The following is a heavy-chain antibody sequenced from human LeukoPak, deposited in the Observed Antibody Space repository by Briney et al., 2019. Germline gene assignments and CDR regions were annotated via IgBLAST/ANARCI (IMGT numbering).Heavy chain of an antibody. D-gene: IGHD3-22*01. J-gene: IGHJ3*02. CDR1: GFTFSSYG. CDR3: ARASNYYDSSGYWAPGPSVPNAFDI. CDR2: IWYDGSNK. V-gene: IGHV3-33*01. Sequence: GRSLRLSCAASGFTFSSYGMHWVRQAPGKGLEWVAVIWYDGSNKYYADSVKGRFTISRDNSKNTLYLQMNSLRAEDTAVYYCARASNYYDSSGYWAPGPSVPNAFDIWGQGTMVTVSS.